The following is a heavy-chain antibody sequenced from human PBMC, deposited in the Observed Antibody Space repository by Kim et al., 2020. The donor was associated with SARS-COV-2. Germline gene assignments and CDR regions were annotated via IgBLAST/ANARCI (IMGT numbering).Heavy chain of an antibody. Sequence: GESLKISCKGSGYSFTTYWIGWVRQMPGKGLEWMGIIYPGDSDTKYNQSFQGQVTLSVDKSINTANLQWSSLKASDTAIYYCAGQSGTYSTRPFDYWGQGTLVTVSS. J-gene: IGHJ4*02. CDR3: AGQSGTYSTRPFDY. D-gene: IGHD1-26*01. CDR2: IYPGDSDT. V-gene: IGHV5-51*01. CDR1: GYSFTTYW.